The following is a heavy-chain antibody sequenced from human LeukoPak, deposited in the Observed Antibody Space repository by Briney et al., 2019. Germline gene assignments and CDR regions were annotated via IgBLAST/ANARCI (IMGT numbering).Heavy chain of an antibody. Sequence: GGSLRLSCAAPGFTVSSNYMSWVRQAPGKGLEWVSIIYSGGSTSYADSVKGRFTISRDNSKNTLYLQMNSLRAEDTAVYYCARDGPRSSGSYPIWGQGTMVTVSS. J-gene: IGHJ3*02. D-gene: IGHD3-10*01. V-gene: IGHV3-53*01. CDR1: GFTVSSNY. CDR3: ARDGPRSSGSYPI. CDR2: IYSGGST.